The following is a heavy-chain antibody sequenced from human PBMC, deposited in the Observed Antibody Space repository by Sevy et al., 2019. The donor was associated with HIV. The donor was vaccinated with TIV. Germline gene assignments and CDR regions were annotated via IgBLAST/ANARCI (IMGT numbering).Heavy chain of an antibody. Sequence: GRSLRLSCAASGFTFRTYAMSWVRQAPGKGLEWVSAISGSGGDTYYADSVKGRFTTSRDNSKNTLYLQMNSLRAEDTAVYYWAKDAYYYDGSGYSMSQWYYGMDVWGQGTTVTVSS. CDR1: GFTFRTYA. CDR3: AKDAYYYDGSGYSMSQWYYGMDV. J-gene: IGHJ6*02. D-gene: IGHD3-22*01. CDR2: ISGSGGDT. V-gene: IGHV3-23*01.